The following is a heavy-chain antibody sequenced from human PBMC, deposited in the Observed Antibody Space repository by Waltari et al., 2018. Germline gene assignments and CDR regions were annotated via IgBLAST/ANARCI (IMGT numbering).Heavy chain of an antibody. CDR3: ARDPDY. Sequence: EVQLVESGGGLVQPGGSLRLSCAASGFTFSDHYMDWVRQAPGKGLEWVGRTRNKANSYTTEYAASVKGRFTSSRDDSKNSLYLQMNSLKTEDTAVYYCARDPDYWGQGTLVTVSS. CDR1: GFTFSDHY. CDR2: TRNKANSYTT. V-gene: IGHV3-72*01. J-gene: IGHJ4*02.